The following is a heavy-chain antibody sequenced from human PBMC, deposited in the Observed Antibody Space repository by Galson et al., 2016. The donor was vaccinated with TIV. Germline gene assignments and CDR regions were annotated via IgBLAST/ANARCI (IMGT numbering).Heavy chain of an antibody. J-gene: IGHJ6*02. CDR1: GDTFSSYS. V-gene: IGHV1-69*06. CDR3: ATRGQQWLAPYYYYGMDV. CDR2: IIPVFGTL. Sequence: SVKVSCKASGDTFSSYSISWVRQAPGQGLEWMGGIIPVFGTLNYAQKFQGRVTITADKSTSTAYMELTSLRSDDTAVYFCATRGQQWLAPYYYYGMDVWGQGTTVPVSS. D-gene: IGHD6-19*01.